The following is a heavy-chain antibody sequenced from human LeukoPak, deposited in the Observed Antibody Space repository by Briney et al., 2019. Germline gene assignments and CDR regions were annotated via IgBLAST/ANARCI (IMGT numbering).Heavy chain of an antibody. V-gene: IGHV3-23*01. J-gene: IGHJ4*02. Sequence: PGGSLRLSCAASGFTFSTYWMSWVRQAPGKGLEWVSAISGSGGSTYYADSVKGRFTISRDNSKNTLYLQMNSLRAEDTAVYYCAKALSHCSGGSCYSAVDYWGQGTLVTVSS. CDR3: AKALSHCSGGSCYSAVDY. CDR2: ISGSGGST. CDR1: GFTFSTYW. D-gene: IGHD2-15*01.